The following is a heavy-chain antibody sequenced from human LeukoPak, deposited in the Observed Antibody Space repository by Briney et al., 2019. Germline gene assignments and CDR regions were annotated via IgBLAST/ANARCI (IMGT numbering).Heavy chain of an antibody. V-gene: IGHV3-30*02. CDR1: GFTFSSYG. Sequence: GGSLRLSCAAPGFTFSSYGIHWVPDAPDKGLEGVAFIRYDGSNKYYADSVRGRFTISRDNSKKTLYLQMNSLRAEDTPVYYCAKLCDYDYVWGSYRPTSDYWGQGTLVTVSS. D-gene: IGHD3-16*02. CDR2: IRYDGSNK. J-gene: IGHJ4*02. CDR3: AKLCDYDYVWGSYRPTSDY.